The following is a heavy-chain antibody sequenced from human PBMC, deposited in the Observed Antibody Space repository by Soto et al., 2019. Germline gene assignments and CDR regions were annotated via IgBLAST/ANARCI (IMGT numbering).Heavy chain of an antibody. CDR2: ISSSGSTI. CDR1: GFTFSDYY. V-gene: IGHV3-11*01. Sequence: GGSLRLSCAASGFTFSDYYMSWIRQAPGKGLEWVSYISSSGSTIYYADSVKGRFTISRDNAKNSLYLQMNSLRAEDTAVYYCARDLTSWNWYFDLWGRGTLVTVSS. D-gene: IGHD3-9*01. CDR3: ARDLTSWNWYFDL. J-gene: IGHJ2*01.